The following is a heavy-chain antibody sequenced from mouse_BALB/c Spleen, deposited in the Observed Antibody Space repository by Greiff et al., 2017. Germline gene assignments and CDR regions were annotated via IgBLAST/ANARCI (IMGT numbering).Heavy chain of an antibody. CDR2: INSNGGST. V-gene: IGHV5-6-3*01. Sequence: VQLKESGGGLVQPGGSLKLSCAASGFTFSSYGMSWVRQTPDKRLELVATINSNGGSTYYPDSVKGRFTISRDNAKNTLYLQMSSLKSEDTAMYYCARDYYGSSFGWFAYWGQGTLVTVSA. CDR1: GFTFSSYG. CDR3: ARDYYGSSFGWFAY. D-gene: IGHD1-1*01. J-gene: IGHJ3*01.